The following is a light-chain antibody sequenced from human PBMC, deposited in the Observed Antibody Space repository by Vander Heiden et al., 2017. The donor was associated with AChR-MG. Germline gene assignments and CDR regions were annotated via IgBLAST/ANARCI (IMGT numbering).Light chain of an antibody. CDR3: QVWDTTTDHLL. J-gene: IGLJ2*01. CDR2: DNS. CDR1: NSGGQS. Sequence: SYVLTQPPSVSVAPGPAASITWGESNSGGQSGHWYQQTPGQTPGLVVYDNSDRPAGIPERFSGSNSGNTATITISRVEAGDEADYYCQVWDTTTDHLLFGGGTKLTVL. V-gene: IGLV3-21*02.